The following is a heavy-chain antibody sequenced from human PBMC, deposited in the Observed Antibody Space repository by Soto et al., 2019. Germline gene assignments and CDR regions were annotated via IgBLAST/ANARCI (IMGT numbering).Heavy chain of an antibody. CDR3: ARDRCSGCSCYSGYYYYYGMDV. J-gene: IGHJ6*02. V-gene: IGHV1-69*13. CDR1: GGTFSSYA. D-gene: IGHD2-15*01. Sequence: SVKVSCKASGGTFSSYAISWVRQAPGQGLEWMGGIIPIFGTANYAQKFQGRVTITADESTSTAYMELSSLRSEDTAVYYCARDRCSGCSCYSGYYYYYGMDVWGQGTTVTVSS. CDR2: IIPIFGTA.